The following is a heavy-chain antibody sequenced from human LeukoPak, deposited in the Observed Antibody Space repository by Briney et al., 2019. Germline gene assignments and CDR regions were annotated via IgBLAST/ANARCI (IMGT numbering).Heavy chain of an antibody. CDR1: GGSISNYY. CDR2: IYYSGST. CDR3: ATSAFKGAFDI. J-gene: IGHJ3*02. D-gene: IGHD2-2*01. V-gene: IGHV4-59*01. Sequence: PSETLSLTCTVSGGSISNYYWSWIRQPPGKGLEWIGYIYYSGSTNYNPSLKSRVTISVDTSKNQFSLKLSSVTAADTAVYYCATSAFKGAFDIWGQGTMVTVSS.